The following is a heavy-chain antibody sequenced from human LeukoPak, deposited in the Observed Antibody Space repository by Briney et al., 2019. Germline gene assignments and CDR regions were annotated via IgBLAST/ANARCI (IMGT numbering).Heavy chain of an antibody. D-gene: IGHD1-26*01. CDR3: ARDWSGSYYVY. CDR1: GGTFSSFA. Sequence: SVKVSCKASGGTFSSFAISWVRQAPGKGLEWMGWIIPMSGSTDYAQKFQGRFTMITDESTSTAYMELSSQTSQDTAVYYCARDWSGSYYVYWGQGTLVTVSS. V-gene: IGHV1-69*05. CDR2: IIPMSGST. J-gene: IGHJ4*02.